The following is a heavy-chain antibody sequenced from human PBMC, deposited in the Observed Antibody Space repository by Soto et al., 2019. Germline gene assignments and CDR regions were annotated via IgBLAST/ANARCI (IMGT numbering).Heavy chain of an antibody. CDR2: ISAGNGDT. J-gene: IGHJ4*02. V-gene: IGHV1-3*01. Sequence: QVQLVQSGAEVKKPGASVKVSCRTSGYIFSSYDMHWVRQAPGQRLEWMGWISAGNGDTKYSQKFQDRVTITRDTPASTAYMELSSLRSEDTAVYYCAAGWLDFDYWGQGTLVTVSS. CDR1: GYIFSSYD. D-gene: IGHD6-19*01. CDR3: AAGWLDFDY.